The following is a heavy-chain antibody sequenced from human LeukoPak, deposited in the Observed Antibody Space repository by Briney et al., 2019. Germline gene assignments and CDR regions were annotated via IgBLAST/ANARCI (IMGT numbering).Heavy chain of an antibody. D-gene: IGHD6-13*01. V-gene: IGHV3-23*01. J-gene: IGHJ4*02. CDR1: GFTFSSYA. CDR2: ISGSGGST. Sequence: GGSLRLSCAASGFTFSSYAMSWVRQAPGKGLEWVSAISGSGGSTYYADSVKGRFTISRDNSKNTLYLQMNSLRAEDTAVYYCAKDRLSIAAAPKTFDYWGQGTLVTVSS. CDR3: AKDRLSIAAAPKTFDY.